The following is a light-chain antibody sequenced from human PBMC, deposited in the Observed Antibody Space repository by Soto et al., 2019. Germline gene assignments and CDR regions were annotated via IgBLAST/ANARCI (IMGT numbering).Light chain of an antibody. V-gene: IGKV3-11*01. CDR2: DAS. CDR3: QQRSNWPWT. Sequence: EIVMTQSPATLSVSPALVASLSCRASQSVSSYLAWYQQKPGQAPRLLIYDASNRATGIPARFSGSGSGTDFTLTISSLEPEDFAVYYCQQRSNWPWTFGQGTKVDIK. CDR1: QSVSSY. J-gene: IGKJ1*01.